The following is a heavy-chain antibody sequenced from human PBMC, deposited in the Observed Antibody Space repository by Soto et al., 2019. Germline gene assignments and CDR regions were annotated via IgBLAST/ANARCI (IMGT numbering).Heavy chain of an antibody. CDR1: GYTLTELS. CDR2: FDPEDGET. J-gene: IGHJ5*02. Sequence: ASVKVSCKVSGYTLTELSMHWVRQAPGKGLEWMGGFDPEDGETIYAQKFQGRVTMTEDTSTDTAYMELSSLRSEDTAVYYCATGTIKIFGVVIPNWFDTWGQGTLVTVSS. CDR3: ATGTIKIFGVVIPNWFDT. D-gene: IGHD3-3*01. V-gene: IGHV1-24*01.